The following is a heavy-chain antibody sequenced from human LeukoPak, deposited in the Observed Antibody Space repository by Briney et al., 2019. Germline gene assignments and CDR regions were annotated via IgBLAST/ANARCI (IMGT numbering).Heavy chain of an antibody. Sequence: GSLRLSCAASGFTFDVYGRSWGRQATGKGVGWGSGINWNGGSTSYADSVKGRFTISRDNAQKSLYLQMNSLRAEDTALYYCARDLNDSSGYYADAFDIWGQGTMVTVSS. D-gene: IGHD3-22*01. CDR3: ARDLNDSSGYYADAFDI. CDR1: GFTFDVYG. V-gene: IGHV3-20*04. J-gene: IGHJ3*02. CDR2: INWNGGST.